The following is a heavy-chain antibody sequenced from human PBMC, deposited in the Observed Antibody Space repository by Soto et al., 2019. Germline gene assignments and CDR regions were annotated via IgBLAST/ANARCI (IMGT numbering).Heavy chain of an antibody. J-gene: IGHJ3*02. V-gene: IGHV3-48*02. CDR2: ISSSSSTI. CDR3: ARGERQGAFDI. D-gene: IGHD1-1*01. CDR1: GFTFSRYT. Sequence: EVQLLESGGGLVQPGGSLRLSCAASGFTFSRYTMNWVRQAPGKGLEWVSYISSSSSTIYYADSVKGQVTISRDNAKNSLYVQMNSLRDEHPAVYYFARGERQGAFDILGQGTMVTVSS.